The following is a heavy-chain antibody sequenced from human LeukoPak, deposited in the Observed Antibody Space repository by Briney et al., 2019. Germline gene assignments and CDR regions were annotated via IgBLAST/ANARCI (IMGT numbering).Heavy chain of an antibody. J-gene: IGHJ5*02. Sequence: ASVKVSCKASGGTFSSYAISWMRQAPGQGLEWMGGIIPIFGTANYAQKFQGRVTITADESTSTAYMELSSLRSEDTAVYYCARGPITGTSSWWFDPWGQGTLVTVSS. CDR2: IIPIFGTA. CDR3: ARGPITGTSSWWFDP. D-gene: IGHD1-20*01. V-gene: IGHV1-69*13. CDR1: GGTFSSYA.